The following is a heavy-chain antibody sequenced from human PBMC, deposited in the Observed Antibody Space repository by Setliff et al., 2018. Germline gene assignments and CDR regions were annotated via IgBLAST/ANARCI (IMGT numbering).Heavy chain of an antibody. Sequence: NPSENLSLTCTVSGGSISPYFWSWIRQPPGKGLEWIGYIYHNGNTNFNPSLKSRVNMSVDTSKNQFVLNLKAVTAADTAVYYCARDRTAYSYGLDVWGQGTTVTVSS. V-gene: IGHV4-59*01. CDR2: IYHNGNT. D-gene: IGHD5-18*01. CDR1: GGSISPYF. CDR3: ARDRTAYSYGLDV. J-gene: IGHJ6*02.